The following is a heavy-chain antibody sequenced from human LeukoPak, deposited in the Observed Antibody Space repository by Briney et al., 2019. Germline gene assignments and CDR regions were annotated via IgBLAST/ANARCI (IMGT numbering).Heavy chain of an antibody. Sequence: PGGSLRLSCAASGFTFSSYAMHWVRQAPGKGLEWVAVISYDGSNKYYADSVKGRFTISRDNAKNSLYLQMNSLRAEDTAVYYCAREFDYGDYCDYWGQGTLVTVSS. CDR1: GFTFSSYA. CDR2: ISYDGSNK. V-gene: IGHV3-30-3*01. J-gene: IGHJ4*02. D-gene: IGHD4-17*01. CDR3: AREFDYGDYCDY.